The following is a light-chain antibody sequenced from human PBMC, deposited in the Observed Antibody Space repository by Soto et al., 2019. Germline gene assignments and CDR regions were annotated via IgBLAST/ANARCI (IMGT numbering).Light chain of an antibody. Sequence: QSVLTQPPSVSGAPGQRVTISCTGGSSNIGAVYDVHWYQQLPGTAPKLLIYGNNNRPSGVPDRFSVSKSGTSASLAITGLQTEDEADYYCQSYDTSLRGSEVFGGGTKVTVL. CDR2: GNN. J-gene: IGLJ2*01. CDR1: SSNIGAVYD. CDR3: QSYDTSLRGSEV. V-gene: IGLV1-40*01.